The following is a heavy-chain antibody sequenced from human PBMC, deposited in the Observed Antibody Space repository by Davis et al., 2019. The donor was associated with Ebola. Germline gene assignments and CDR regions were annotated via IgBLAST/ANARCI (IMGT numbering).Heavy chain of an antibody. V-gene: IGHV5-51*01. D-gene: IGHD1-20*01. Sequence: GESLKISCKGSGYSFTSYWIGWVRQMPGKGLEWMGIIYPGDSDTRYSPSFQGQVTISADKSISTAYLQWGRLKASDTAMYYCASLRRTITGMDDGFDVWGQGTTVIVSS. CDR1: GYSFTSYW. CDR3: ASLRRTITGMDDGFDV. CDR2: IYPGDSDT. J-gene: IGHJ3*01.